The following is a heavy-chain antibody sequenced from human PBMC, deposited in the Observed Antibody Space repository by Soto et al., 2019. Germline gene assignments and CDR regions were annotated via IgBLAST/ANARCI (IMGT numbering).Heavy chain of an antibody. Sequence: PAETLSLTCTVSGDSISTFDWGWMRQSPGKELEWIGYVYYTGSTNYNPSLKSRVTISVDRSKNQFSLKLTPANAPDTAVYYCARGRTVRNYADDSSDYFYFFDYWGQGTQVTVSS. D-gene: IGHD3-22*01. CDR2: VYYTGST. J-gene: IGHJ4*02. V-gene: IGHV4-59*01. CDR3: ARGRTVRNYADDSSDYFYFFDY. CDR1: GDSISTFD.